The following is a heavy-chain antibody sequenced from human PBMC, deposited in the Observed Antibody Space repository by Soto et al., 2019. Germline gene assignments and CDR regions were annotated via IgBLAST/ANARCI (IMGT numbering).Heavy chain of an antibody. D-gene: IGHD2-15*01. V-gene: IGHV3-30-3*01. CDR1: GFTFSSYA. CDR3: ARDHPLIVVVVAATYYFDY. J-gene: IGHJ4*02. Sequence: AGGSLRLSCAASGFTFSSYAMHWVRQAPGKGLEWVAVISYDGSNKYYADSVKGRFTISRDNSKNTLYLQMNSLRAEDTAVYYCARDHPLIVVVVAATYYFDYWGQGTLVTVSS. CDR2: ISYDGSNK.